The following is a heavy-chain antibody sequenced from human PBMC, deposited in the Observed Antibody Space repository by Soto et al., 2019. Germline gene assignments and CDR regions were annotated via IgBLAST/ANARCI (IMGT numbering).Heavy chain of an antibody. J-gene: IGHJ4*02. CDR2: IGATGGAT. V-gene: IGHV3-23*01. CDR3: ARGSKDSYPGSRIFDF. Sequence: EVHLSESGGGLVQPGESLRLSCTTSGFTFTNYAINWVRQAPGKGLEWVSSIGATGGATYYADSVKGRFTVSRDSSKNTVYLQMSSLRADDSAVYFCARGSKDSYPGSRIFDFWGRGTLVTVSS. D-gene: IGHD3-10*01. CDR1: GFTFTNYA.